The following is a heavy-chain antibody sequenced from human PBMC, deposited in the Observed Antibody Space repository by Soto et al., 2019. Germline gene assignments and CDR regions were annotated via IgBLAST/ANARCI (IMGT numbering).Heavy chain of an antibody. Sequence: QVQLVQSGAEVRKPGSSVKVSCKASGGTFSRHAISWVRQAPGQGLEWMGGIIPIFGTANHAQKFQGRVTIIADESTSTVYMELSSLRSEDTAVYYCARDPTGYSYGSFDYWGQGTLVTVSS. CDR1: GGTFSRHA. J-gene: IGHJ4*02. CDR2: IIPIFGTA. CDR3: ARDPTGYSYGSFDY. D-gene: IGHD5-18*01. V-gene: IGHV1-69*01.